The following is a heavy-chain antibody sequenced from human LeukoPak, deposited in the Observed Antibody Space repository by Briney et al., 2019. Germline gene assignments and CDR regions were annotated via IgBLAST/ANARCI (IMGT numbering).Heavy chain of an antibody. CDR2: IGAGGATT. D-gene: IGHD2-21*01. CDR3: VQRPEYGYGDFPFEH. CDR1: GFTFSNCA. J-gene: IGHJ4*02. Sequence: GSLRLSCAASGFTFSNCAMSWVRQAPGKGLEWVSSIGAGGATTHYADSVKGRLTISRDSSKNTVYLQMNSLRAEDTAVYYCVQRPEYGYGDFPFEHWGQGALVTVSA. V-gene: IGHV3-23*01.